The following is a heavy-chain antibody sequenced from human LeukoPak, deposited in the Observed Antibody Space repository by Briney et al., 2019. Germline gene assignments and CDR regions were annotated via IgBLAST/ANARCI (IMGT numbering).Heavy chain of an antibody. CDR2: IYYSGST. J-gene: IGHJ4*02. D-gene: IGHD6-13*01. CDR1: GGSISSSSYY. CDR3: ARLTAGSLSDY. Sequence: PSETLSLTCTVSGGSISSSSYYWGWIRQPPGKGLEWIGSIYYSGSTYYNPSLKSRVTISVDTSKNQFSLKLSSVTAADTAVYYCARLTAGSLSDYWGQGTLVTVSS. V-gene: IGHV4-39*01.